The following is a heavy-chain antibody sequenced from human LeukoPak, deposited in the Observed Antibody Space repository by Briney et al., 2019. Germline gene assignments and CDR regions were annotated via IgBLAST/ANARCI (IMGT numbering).Heavy chain of an antibody. Sequence: GASVKVSCKASGYTFTSYYMHWVRQAPGQGLEWMGIINPSGGSTSYAQKFQGRVTMTRDTSTSTVYMELSSLRSEDTAVYYCARTTEAHSWQTRYYSYYMDVWGKGTTVTVSS. V-gene: IGHV1-46*01. CDR2: INPSGGST. J-gene: IGHJ6*03. D-gene: IGHD6-13*01. CDR3: ARTTEAHSWQTRYYSYYMDV. CDR1: GYTFTSYY.